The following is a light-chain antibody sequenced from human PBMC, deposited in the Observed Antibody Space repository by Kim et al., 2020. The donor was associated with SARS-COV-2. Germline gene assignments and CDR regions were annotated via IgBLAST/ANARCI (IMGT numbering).Light chain of an antibody. J-gene: IGLJ2*01. Sequence: ASGKTARATCGGNNIRSKSVHWYQQKPGQAPVLVIYYNGDRPSGIPERFSGSNSGNAATPTISRVEAGDEADYYCQVWDRSSDHPVFGGGTKLTVL. CDR1: NIRSKS. CDR3: QVWDRSSDHPV. V-gene: IGLV3-21*04. CDR2: YNG.